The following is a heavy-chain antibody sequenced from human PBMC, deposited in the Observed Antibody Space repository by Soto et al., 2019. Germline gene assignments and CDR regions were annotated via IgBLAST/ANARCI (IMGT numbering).Heavy chain of an antibody. CDR1: GFTFSSYG. Sequence: QVQLVESGGGVVQPGRSLRLSCAASGFTFSSYGMHWVRQAPGKGLEWVAVISYDGSKKYYGDSVKGRFTFSRDNSKNTLYLQMNSLRAEDTAVYYCAKARGVHYGMDVWGQGTTVTVSS. J-gene: IGHJ6*02. D-gene: IGHD2-8*01. CDR2: ISYDGSKK. CDR3: AKARGVHYGMDV. V-gene: IGHV3-30*18.